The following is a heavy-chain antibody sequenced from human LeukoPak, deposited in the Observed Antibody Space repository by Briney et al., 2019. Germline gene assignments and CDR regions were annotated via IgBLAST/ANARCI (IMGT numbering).Heavy chain of an antibody. J-gene: IGHJ4*02. CDR2: ILGSGGGT. D-gene: IGHD5-18*01. CDR1: GFTFSSYA. V-gene: IGHV3-23*01. CDR3: AIRQPSYYFDY. Sequence: GGSLRLSCVASGFTFSSYAMNWVRQAPGKGLEWVSGILGSGGGTYYADSVKGRFTISRDNPKNTLCLQMNSLRAEDTAIYYCAIRQPSYYFDYWGQGTLVAVSS.